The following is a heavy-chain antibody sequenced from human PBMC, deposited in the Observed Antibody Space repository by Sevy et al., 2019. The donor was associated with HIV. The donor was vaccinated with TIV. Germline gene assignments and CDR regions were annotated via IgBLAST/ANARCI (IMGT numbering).Heavy chain of an antibody. D-gene: IGHD1-1*01. V-gene: IGHV3-30-3*01. CDR2: ISYDGSND. J-gene: IGHJ1*01. CDR3: ALERLSSNVAEYFQN. Sequence: GGSLRLSCAASGFTFSAFSMHWVRQAPGKGLEWVATISYDGSNDHDGDSVKGRFTISRDNSKSSLYLQMNSLRGEDTAVYYCALERLSSNVAEYFQNWGQGTLVTVSS. CDR1: GFTFSAFS.